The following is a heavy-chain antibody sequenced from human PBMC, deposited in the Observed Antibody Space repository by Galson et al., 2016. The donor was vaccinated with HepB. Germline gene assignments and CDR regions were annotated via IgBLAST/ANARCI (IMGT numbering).Heavy chain of an antibody. Sequence: SLRLSCAASGFTFSDHYMNWFRKTPGKGLEWVSFIRNGGHTRMYADSVKGRFTISRDNANTSLFLQMNSLRADYTAVYYCATPGGYGATFYDYGLDVCGQGTTVTVSS. CDR3: ATPGGYGATFYDYGLDV. J-gene: IGHJ6*02. D-gene: IGHD4-17*01. V-gene: IGHV3-11*04. CDR1: GFTFSDHY. CDR2: IRNGGHTR.